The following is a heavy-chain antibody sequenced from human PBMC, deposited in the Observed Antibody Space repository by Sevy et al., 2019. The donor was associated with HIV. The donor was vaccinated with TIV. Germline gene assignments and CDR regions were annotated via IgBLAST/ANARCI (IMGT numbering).Heavy chain of an antibody. CDR2: TRNKANSYTT. Sequence: GGSLRLSCAASGFTFSDHYMDWVRQAPGKGLEWVGRTRNKANSYTTEYAASVKGRFTISRDDSKNSLYLQMNSLKTEDTAVYYCASFLNPLLTSDVWGKGTTVTVSS. CDR3: ASFLNPLLTSDV. D-gene: IGHD3-9*01. V-gene: IGHV3-72*01. CDR1: GFTFSDHY. J-gene: IGHJ6*04.